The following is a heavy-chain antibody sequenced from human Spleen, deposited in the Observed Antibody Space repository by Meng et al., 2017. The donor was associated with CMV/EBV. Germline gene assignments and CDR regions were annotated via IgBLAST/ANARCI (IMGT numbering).Heavy chain of an antibody. J-gene: IGHJ5*02. CDR2: IYYSGTT. Sequence: ISSGGYYWSWIRQHPGKGLEWIGYIYYSGTTYYNPSLKSRVIISVDTSKNQFSLKLNSVTAADTAVYYCARAQKSGYSYDRFNWFDPWGQGTLVTVSS. D-gene: IGHD5-18*01. V-gene: IGHV4-31*02. CDR3: ARAQKSGYSYDRFNWFDP. CDR1: ISSGGYY.